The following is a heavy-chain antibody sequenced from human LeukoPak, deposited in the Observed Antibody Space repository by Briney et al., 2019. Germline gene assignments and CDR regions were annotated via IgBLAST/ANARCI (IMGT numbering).Heavy chain of an antibody. Sequence: PSETLSLTCSVSGGSISGYYWSWIRQPAGKGLEWIGRIYTSGSTNYNPSFKSRVTMSVYTSKNRFPLYLSSVTAADTAVYYCARVTLGNTIFDNWFDPWGQGTLVTVSS. V-gene: IGHV4-4*07. CDR2: IYTSGST. J-gene: IGHJ5*02. D-gene: IGHD3-3*01. CDR1: GGSISGYY. CDR3: ARVTLGNTIFDNWFDP.